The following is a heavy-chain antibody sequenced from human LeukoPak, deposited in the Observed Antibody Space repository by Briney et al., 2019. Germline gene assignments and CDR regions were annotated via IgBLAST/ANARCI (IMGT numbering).Heavy chain of an antibody. D-gene: IGHD2-8*02. Sequence: GESLKISCKGSGYSFPDYWIGWVRQMPGKGLEWMGIIYPGDSDTKYSPSFQGQVTISADRSISTAYLQWSSLKASDTAIYYCAGRGTGTYGSWFDPWGQGTLVTVSS. CDR2: IYPGDSDT. CDR3: AGRGTGTYGSWFDP. J-gene: IGHJ5*02. CDR1: GYSFPDYW. V-gene: IGHV5-51*01.